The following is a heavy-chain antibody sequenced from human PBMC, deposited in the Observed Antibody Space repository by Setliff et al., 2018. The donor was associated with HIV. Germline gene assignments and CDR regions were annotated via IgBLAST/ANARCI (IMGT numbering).Heavy chain of an antibody. CDR1: GYTFTSYD. CDR3: ATDSSGYYFRAFDI. J-gene: IGHJ3*02. CDR2: MNPNSGNT. V-gene: IGHV1-8*03. Sequence: GASVKVSCKASGYTFTSYDINWVRQATGQGLEWMGWMNPNSGNTGYAQKFQGRVTITRNTSISTAYMELSSLRSGDTAVYYCATDSSGYYFRAFDIWGQGTMVTVS. D-gene: IGHD3-22*01.